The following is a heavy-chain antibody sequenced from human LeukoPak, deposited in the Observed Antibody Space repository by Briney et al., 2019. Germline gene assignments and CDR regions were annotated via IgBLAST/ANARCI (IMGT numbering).Heavy chain of an antibody. CDR3: ARVLGYSGYDYGGWFDP. CDR1: GGSISSYY. J-gene: IGHJ5*02. V-gene: IGHV4-59*01. D-gene: IGHD5-12*01. CDR2: IYYSGST. Sequence: YPSETLSLTCTVSGGSISSYYWSWIRQPPGKGLEWIGYIYYSGSTNYNPSLKSRVTISVDTSKNQFSLKLSSVTAADTAVYYCARVLGYSGYDYGGWFDPWGQGTLVTVSS.